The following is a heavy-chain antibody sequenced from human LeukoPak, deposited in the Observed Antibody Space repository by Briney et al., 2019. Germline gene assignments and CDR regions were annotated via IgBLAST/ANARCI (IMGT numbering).Heavy chain of an antibody. CDR2: INHRGST. CDR1: GGSFSGYH. Sequence: SETLSLTCAVYGGSFSGYHWSWIRQPPGKGLEWIGEINHRGSTNYNPSLKRRVTMSVDTSKNQFSLTLSSMTAADTAVYYCARGRGAARFVTIEFDYWGQGALVTLSS. CDR3: ARGRGAARFVTIEFDY. D-gene: IGHD6-6*01. J-gene: IGHJ4*02. V-gene: IGHV4-34*01.